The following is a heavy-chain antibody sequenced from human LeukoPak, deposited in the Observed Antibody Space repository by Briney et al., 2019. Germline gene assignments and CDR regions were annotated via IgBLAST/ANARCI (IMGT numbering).Heavy chain of an antibody. V-gene: IGHV4-31*03. CDR2: IYYSGST. Sequence: KPSETLSLTCTVSGGSISSGGYYWSWIRQHAGKGLEWIGYIYYSGSTYYNPSLKSRVTISVDTSKNQFSLKLSSVTAADTAVYYCAREQRYCSSTSCHPNAFDIWGQGTMVTVSS. CDR3: AREQRYCSSTSCHPNAFDI. J-gene: IGHJ3*02. D-gene: IGHD2-2*01. CDR1: GGSISSGGYY.